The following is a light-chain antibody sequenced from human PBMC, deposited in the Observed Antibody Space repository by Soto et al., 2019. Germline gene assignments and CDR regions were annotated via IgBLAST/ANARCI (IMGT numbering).Light chain of an antibody. V-gene: IGKV1-5*03. CDR3: LQYNSWPTT. Sequence: DIQMTQYPSTLSASVGDRVTITCRASQSISGWLAWYQQKPGKAPKLLIYKSSSLEIGVPSRFSGSGFATEVTLTSSGLQPDDVATYYCLQYNSWPTTCGGGTKVEIK. CDR2: KSS. J-gene: IGKJ4*01. CDR1: QSISGW.